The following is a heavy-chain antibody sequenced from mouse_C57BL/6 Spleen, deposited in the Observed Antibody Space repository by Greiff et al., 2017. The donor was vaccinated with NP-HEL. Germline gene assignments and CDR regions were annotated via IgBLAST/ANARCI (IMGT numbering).Heavy chain of an antibody. CDR2: IDPSDSYT. Sequence: QVQLQQPGAELVMPGASVKLSCKASGYTFTSYWMHWVKQRPGQGLEWIGEIDPSDSYTNYNQKFKGKSTLTVDKSSSTAYMQLSSLTSEDSAVYYCARYEYDVGDYWGQGTSVTVSS. D-gene: IGHD2-14*01. CDR1: GYTFTSYW. CDR3: ARYEYDVGDY. J-gene: IGHJ4*01. V-gene: IGHV1-69*01.